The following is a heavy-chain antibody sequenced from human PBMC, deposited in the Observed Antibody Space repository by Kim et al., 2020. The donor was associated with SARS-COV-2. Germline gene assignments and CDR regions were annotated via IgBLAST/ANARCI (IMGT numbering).Heavy chain of an antibody. CDR3: ARGTGLTGIDY. CDR2: TYYRSKWYR. Sequence: SQTLSLTCAISGDSVSSNIGAWNWIRQSPSRSLEWLGRTYYRSKWYRDYATSVKSRITINPDTSKNQFSLQLNSVTPDDTAVYYCARGTGLTGIDYWGQGTLVTVSS. CDR1: GDSVSSNIGA. J-gene: IGHJ4*02. D-gene: IGHD2-8*02. V-gene: IGHV6-1*01.